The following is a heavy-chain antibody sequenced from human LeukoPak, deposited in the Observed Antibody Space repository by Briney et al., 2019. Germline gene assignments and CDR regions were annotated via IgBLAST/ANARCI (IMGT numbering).Heavy chain of an antibody. CDR1: GASIDGTNW. CDR3: TSRFRLAHFDY. Sequence: SETLSLTCTVSGASIDGTNWWSWVRQSPGEGLVWIAEISHSGSTNYNPSLESRVTISVDQSKYQFSLNMNSVTAADTAMYYCTSRFRLAHFDYWGQGALVTVSS. V-gene: IGHV4-4*02. J-gene: IGHJ4*02. CDR2: ISHSGST. D-gene: IGHD3-9*01.